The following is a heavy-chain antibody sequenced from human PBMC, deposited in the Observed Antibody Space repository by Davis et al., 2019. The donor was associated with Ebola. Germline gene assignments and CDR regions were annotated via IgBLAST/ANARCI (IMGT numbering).Heavy chain of an antibody. CDR1: RYTFTDYN. D-gene: IGHD4-11*01. J-gene: IGHJ4*02. V-gene: IGHV1-2*06. Sequence: ASVKVSCKASRYTFTDYNIHWMRQATGQGLEWLGRVILKSGATNYAQKFQGRVTMTRDTSISTVYMELSSLRYDDTADYYCARGHNYAHEYWGQGTLVTVSS. CDR3: ARGHNYAHEY. CDR2: VILKSGAT.